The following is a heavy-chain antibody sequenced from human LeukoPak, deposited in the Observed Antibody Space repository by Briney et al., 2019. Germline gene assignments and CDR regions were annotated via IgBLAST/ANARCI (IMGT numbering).Heavy chain of an antibody. J-gene: IGHJ4*02. CDR3: AKGRRMVRGVPFDY. CDR1: GFTFTNHG. CDR2: IWHVGGGK. V-gene: IGHV3-33*06. D-gene: IGHD3-10*01. Sequence: GGSLRLSCAAAGFTFTNHGMDWVRQAQGKGLEWVAGIWHVGGGKYYADSVKGRFTNSRDNSKNTLYLQVNSLRAEDTAMYYCAKGRRMVRGVPFDYWGQGTLVTVSS.